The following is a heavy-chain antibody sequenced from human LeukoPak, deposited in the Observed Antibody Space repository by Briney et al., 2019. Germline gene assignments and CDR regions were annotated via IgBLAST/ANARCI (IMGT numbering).Heavy chain of an antibody. D-gene: IGHD1-7*01. J-gene: IGHJ4*02. CDR1: GGSIRNYY. CDR3: ARRDLITGTTDY. Sequence: KPSETLSLTCTVSGGSIRNYYWSWIRQPPGEGLEWIGYIYYSGSTNYNPSLKSRVTISVDTSKNQFSLKLSSVTAADTAVYYCARRDLITGTTDYWGQGILVTVSS. V-gene: IGHV4-59*01. CDR2: IYYSGST.